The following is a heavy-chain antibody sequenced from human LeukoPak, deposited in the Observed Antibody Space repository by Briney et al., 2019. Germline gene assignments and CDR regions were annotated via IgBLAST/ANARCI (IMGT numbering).Heavy chain of an antibody. CDR3: ARGQEMGSGWYLGY. J-gene: IGHJ4*02. CDR1: GYTFTGYY. Sequence: GASVKVSCKASGYTFTGYYMHWVRQAPGQGLEWMGWINPNSGGTTYAQKFQGWVTMTRDTSISTAYMELSRLRSDDTAVYYCARGQEMGSGWYLGYWGQGTLVTVSS. V-gene: IGHV1-2*04. D-gene: IGHD6-19*01. CDR2: INPNSGGT.